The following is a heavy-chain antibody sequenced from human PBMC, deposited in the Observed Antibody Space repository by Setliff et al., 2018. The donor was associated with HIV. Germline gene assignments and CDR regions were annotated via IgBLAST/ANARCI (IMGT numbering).Heavy chain of an antibody. CDR3: ARGRQNYDFLTAYYREVEYFEV. Sequence: LSLTCAVYGGSLGDNYWTWIRQPPGKGLEWIGEINHSGSANNNPSLKSRATISIDASKNQFSLNLTSVTAADTGQYFCARGRQNYDFLTAYYREVEYFEVWGQGTRVTVSA. CDR1: GGSLGDNY. D-gene: IGHD3-9*01. CDR2: INHSGSA. J-gene: IGHJ1*01. V-gene: IGHV4-34*04.